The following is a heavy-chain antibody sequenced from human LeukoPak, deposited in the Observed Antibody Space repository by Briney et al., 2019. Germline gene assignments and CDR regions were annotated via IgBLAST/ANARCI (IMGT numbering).Heavy chain of an antibody. CDR1: GFTFSSYW. J-gene: IGHJ4*02. CDR2: INCSGGST. D-gene: IGHD2-2*01. V-gene: IGHV3-20*04. Sequence: AGGSLRLSCAASGFTFSSYWMHWVRHAPGKGLEWVSGINCSGGSTGYADPLRGRFTISRDNAKNSLYLQMDSLRAEDTALYYCARAPITSPFYFDYWGQGTLVTVSS. CDR3: ARAPITSPFYFDY.